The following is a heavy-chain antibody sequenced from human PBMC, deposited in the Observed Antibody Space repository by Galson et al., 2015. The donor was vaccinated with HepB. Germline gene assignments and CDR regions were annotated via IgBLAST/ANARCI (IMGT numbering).Heavy chain of an antibody. CDR3: AKDEGIVGFTKGFDDY. CDR1: GFMFSNYA. D-gene: IGHD1-26*01. V-gene: IGHV3-23*01. CDR2: FSGSGDTT. Sequence: SLRLSCAASGFMFSNYAMSWVRQAPGTGLEWVSTFSGSGDTTYYADSVKGRFTISRANSKDTLFLQMNSLRAEDTAVYYCAKDEGIVGFTKGFDDYWGQGSLVTVSS. J-gene: IGHJ4*02.